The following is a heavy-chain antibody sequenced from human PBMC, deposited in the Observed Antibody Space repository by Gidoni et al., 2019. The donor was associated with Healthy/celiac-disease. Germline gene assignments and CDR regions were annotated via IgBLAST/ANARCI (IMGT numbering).Heavy chain of an antibody. CDR1: GGSISSGSYY. Sequence: QVQLQESGPGLVKPSQTLSLTCTVSGGSISSGSYYWSWIRQPAGKGLEWIGRIYTSGSTNYNPSLKSRVTMSVDTSKNQFSLKLSSVTAADTAVYYCARGGITMIDGVFDLWGRGTLVTVSS. CDR2: IYTSGST. D-gene: IGHD3-22*01. J-gene: IGHJ2*01. V-gene: IGHV4-61*02. CDR3: ARGGITMIDGVFDL.